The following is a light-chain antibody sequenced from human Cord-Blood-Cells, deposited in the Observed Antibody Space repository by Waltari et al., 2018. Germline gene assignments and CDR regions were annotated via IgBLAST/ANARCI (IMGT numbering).Light chain of an antibody. CDR3: SSYTSSSTLV. J-gene: IGLJ2*01. V-gene: IGLV2-14*01. Sequence: QPSLTQPASVSGSPGQPITISCTVTSHDLGGYTYVFWYQQPPGKAPKLMIYDVSNRPSGVSNRFSGSKSGNTASLTISGLQAEDEADYYCSSYTSSSTLVFGGGTKLTVL. CDR1: SHDLGGYTY. CDR2: DVS.